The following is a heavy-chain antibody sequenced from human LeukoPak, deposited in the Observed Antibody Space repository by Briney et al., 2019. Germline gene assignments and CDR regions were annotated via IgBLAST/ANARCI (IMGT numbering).Heavy chain of an antibody. V-gene: IGHV1-69*05. Sequence: SVKVSCKASGGTFSSYAISWVRQAAGQGLEWMGGIIPIFGTANYAQKFQGRVTITTDESTSTAYMELSGLRSEDTAVYYCARDMGRYCSRTSCYAFDIWGQGTMVTVSS. D-gene: IGHD2-2*01. J-gene: IGHJ3*02. CDR2: IIPIFGTA. CDR3: ARDMGRYCSRTSCYAFDI. CDR1: GGTFSSYA.